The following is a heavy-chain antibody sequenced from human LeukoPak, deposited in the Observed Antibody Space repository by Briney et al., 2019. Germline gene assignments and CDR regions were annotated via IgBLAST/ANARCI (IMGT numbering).Heavy chain of an antibody. J-gene: IGHJ4*02. CDR1: GFTFSSYW. D-gene: IGHD1-20*01. CDR2: IKQDGSEK. CDR3: ATSNWSYYNY. Sequence: GGSLRLSCAASGFTFSSYWMSWVRQAPGKGLEWVANIKQDGSEKYYVDSVMGRFTISRDNAENSLYLQMNSLRAEDTAVYYCATSNWSYYNYWGQGTLVTVSS. V-gene: IGHV3-7*05.